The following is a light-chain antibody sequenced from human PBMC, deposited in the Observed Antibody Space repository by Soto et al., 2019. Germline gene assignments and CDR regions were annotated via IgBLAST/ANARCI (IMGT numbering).Light chain of an antibody. CDR2: DDN. CDR1: SSNIGAGYE. CDR3: QSYDSSLSGSV. J-gene: IGLJ2*01. Sequence: QLVLTQPPSVSGAPGQRVTISCSGSSSNIGAGYEVHWYQQPPGTAPKLLIYDDNNRPSGVPDRFSGSKSGTSASLAITGLQAEDEADYYCQSYDSSLSGSVFGGGTKVTVL. V-gene: IGLV1-40*01.